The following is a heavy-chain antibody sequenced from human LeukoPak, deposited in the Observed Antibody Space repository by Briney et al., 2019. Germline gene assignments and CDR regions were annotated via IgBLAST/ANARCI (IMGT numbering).Heavy chain of an antibody. Sequence: GGSLRLSCVASGFTFSSYELTFSNYELNWVRQAPGKGLEWISYISSSGTTIYYADSVKGRFTISRDNAKNSLYLQMNSLRAEDTAVYYCAREFSGTSFSGSYYGADHWGQGTLVTVSS. CDR1: GFTFSSYEL. V-gene: IGHV3-48*03. J-gene: IGHJ4*02. D-gene: IGHD1-26*01. CDR3: AREFSGTSFSGSYYGADH. CDR2: ISSSGTTI.